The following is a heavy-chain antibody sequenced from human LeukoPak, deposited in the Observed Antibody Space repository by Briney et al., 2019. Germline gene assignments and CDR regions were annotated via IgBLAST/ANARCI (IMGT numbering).Heavy chain of an antibody. CDR2: MSGDATST. V-gene: IGHV3-23*01. CDR1: GFTFSSFA. J-gene: IGHJ1*01. Sequence: PGGSLRLSCAASGFTFSSFAMNWVRQAPGKGLEWVSTMSGDATSTYYADSVKGRFTISRDNSKNTLYLQMNSLRAEDTAVYYCARDHPAVGGSTGYFQHWGQGTLVTVSS. D-gene: IGHD6-19*01. CDR3: ARDHPAVGGSTGYFQH.